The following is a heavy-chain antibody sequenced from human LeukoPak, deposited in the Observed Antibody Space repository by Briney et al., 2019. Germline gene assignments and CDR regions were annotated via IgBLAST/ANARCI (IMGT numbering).Heavy chain of an antibody. CDR1: GFPFSTYE. CDR2: ISNSGGTI. D-gene: IGHD5-12*01. Sequence: GGSLRLSCAASGFPFSTYEMNWVRQAPGKGLERVSYISNSGGTIYSADSVKGRFTISRDNAKNSLYLQMNSLRAEDTAVYYCAKLRNSGYDHDAFDMWGQGTMVTVSS. J-gene: IGHJ3*02. CDR3: AKLRNSGYDHDAFDM. V-gene: IGHV3-48*03.